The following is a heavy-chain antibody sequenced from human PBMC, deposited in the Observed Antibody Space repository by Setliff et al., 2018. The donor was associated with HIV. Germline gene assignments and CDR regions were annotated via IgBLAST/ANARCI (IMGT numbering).Heavy chain of an antibody. V-gene: IGHV4-59*08. CDR2: IYSSGST. CDR3: ARHYYTDPFDY. J-gene: IGHJ4*02. D-gene: IGHD3-22*01. CDR1: GGSISGYY. Sequence: SETLSLTCTVSGGSISGYYWSWIRQSPGKGLDWVGYIYSSGSTDYNPSLKSRITISVDTSKNQFSLQLSSVTAADTAVYYCARHYYTDPFDYWGQGILVTVSS.